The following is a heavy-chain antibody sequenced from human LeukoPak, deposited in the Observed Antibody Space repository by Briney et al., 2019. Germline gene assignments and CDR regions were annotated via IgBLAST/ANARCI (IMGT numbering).Heavy chain of an antibody. J-gene: IGHJ4*02. V-gene: IGHV3-48*01. CDR1: GFTFSSYA. Sequence: PGGSLRLSCAASGFTFSSYAMSWVRQAPGKGLEWVSYISSSSSSIYYADSVKGRFTISRDNAKNSLYLQMNSLRGEDTAVYYCARDDFPRKTYCSGGSCSRIGPYYFDYWGQGTLVTVSS. D-gene: IGHD2-15*01. CDR3: ARDDFPRKTYCSGGSCSRIGPYYFDY. CDR2: ISSSSSSI.